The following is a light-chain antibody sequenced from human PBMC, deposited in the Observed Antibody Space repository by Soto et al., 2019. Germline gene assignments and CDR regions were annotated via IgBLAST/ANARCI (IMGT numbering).Light chain of an antibody. Sequence: QSVLTQPASVSGSPGQSITISCTGTSSDVGGYNFFSWYQQHPGKAPKLMIYDVSNRPSGVSNRFSGSKSGNTASLTISGLQTEVYSDYYCSSYTSSTTDVFGTGPKFTVL. CDR2: DVS. CDR3: SSYTSSTTDV. CDR1: SSDVGGYNF. V-gene: IGLV2-14*01. J-gene: IGLJ1*01.